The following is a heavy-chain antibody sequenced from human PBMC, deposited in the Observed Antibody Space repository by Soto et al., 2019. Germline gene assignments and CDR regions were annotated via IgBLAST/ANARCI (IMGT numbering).Heavy chain of an antibody. CDR1: GFTFSSYA. Sequence: VQLLGSGGGLVQPGESLRLSCAASGFTFSSYAMSWVRQAPGKGLEWVSSISGSGSSTYYADSVKGRFSISSDNSKNTLYLQINSLRAAATAVYCCARVVRGLFDYLGQGTLVCVSS. CDR2: ISGSGSST. D-gene: IGHD2-21*01. V-gene: IGHV3-23*01. CDR3: ARVVRGLFDY. J-gene: IGHJ4*02.